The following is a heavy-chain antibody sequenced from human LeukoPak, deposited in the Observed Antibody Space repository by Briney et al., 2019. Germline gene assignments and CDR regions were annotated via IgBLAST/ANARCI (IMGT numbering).Heavy chain of an antibody. CDR2: IYPSGNT. CDR1: RGSTSTYY. J-gene: IGHJ3*02. Sequence: PSETLSLTCTVSRGSTSTYYWSWIRQPAGKGLEWIGRIYPSGNTNFNPSLMSRITMSIDTSKNQFSLKLSSVTAADTAIYYCAREAYDRGILFQTHAFDIWGQGTMVTVSS. CDR3: AREAYDRGILFQTHAFDI. V-gene: IGHV4-4*07. D-gene: IGHD3-22*01.